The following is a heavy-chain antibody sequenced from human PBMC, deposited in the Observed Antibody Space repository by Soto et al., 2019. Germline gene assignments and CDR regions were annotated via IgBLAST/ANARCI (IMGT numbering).Heavy chain of an antibody. Sequence: SETLSLTCTVSGGSISSSSYYWGWIRQPPGKGLEWIGSIYYSGSTYYNPSLKSRVTISVDTSKNQFSLKLSSVTAADTAVYYCASNDYYGSGWWNLYYGMDVWGQGTTVTVSS. V-gene: IGHV4-39*01. CDR3: ASNDYYGSGWWNLYYGMDV. CDR2: IYYSGST. J-gene: IGHJ6*02. D-gene: IGHD3-10*01. CDR1: GGSISSSSYY.